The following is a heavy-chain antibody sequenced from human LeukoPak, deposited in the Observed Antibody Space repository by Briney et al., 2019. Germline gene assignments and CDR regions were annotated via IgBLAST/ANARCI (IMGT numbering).Heavy chain of an antibody. D-gene: IGHD4-23*01. CDR2: IYPGDSDT. CDR1: GYSFTDYW. J-gene: IGHJ4*02. V-gene: IGHV5-51*01. Sequence: GESLKISCKASGYSFTDYWIVWVREMPGKGLEWMGAIYPGDSDTRYSPSLDGQVTISADKSVSTTYLQWSSLQASDTAMYYCARPSSLYGGTSEDYWGQGTLVTVSS. CDR3: ARPSSLYGGTSEDY.